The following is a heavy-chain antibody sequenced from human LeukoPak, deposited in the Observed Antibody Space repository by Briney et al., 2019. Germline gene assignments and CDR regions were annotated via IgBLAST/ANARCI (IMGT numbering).Heavy chain of an antibody. V-gene: IGHV4-39*01. CDR1: GGSISSGPYY. D-gene: IGHD3-10*01. CDR3: AGNYYGSGSYYSEDRY. Sequence: SETLSLTCTVSGGSISSGPYYWGWIRQPPGKGLEWIGNIYYGENTYYNPSLKSRVTISIDTSKNQFYLKLSSVTAADTAVYYCAGNYYGSGSYYSEDRYWGQGTLVTVSS. J-gene: IGHJ4*02. CDR2: IYYGENT.